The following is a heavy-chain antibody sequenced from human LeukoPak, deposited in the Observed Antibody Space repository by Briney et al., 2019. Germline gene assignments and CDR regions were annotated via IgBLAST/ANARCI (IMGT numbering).Heavy chain of an antibody. D-gene: IGHD2-15*01. CDR3: ARDPSCSGGSCYSSFSDY. V-gene: IGHV1-46*01. CDR2: INPSGGST. Sequence: ASVKVSCKASGYTFTSYYMHWVRQAPGQGLEWMGIINPSGGSTSYAQKFQGRVTMTRDTSTSTVYMELSSLRSEDTAVYYCARDPSCSGGSCYSSFSDYWGQGTLVTVSS. CDR1: GYTFTSYY. J-gene: IGHJ4*02.